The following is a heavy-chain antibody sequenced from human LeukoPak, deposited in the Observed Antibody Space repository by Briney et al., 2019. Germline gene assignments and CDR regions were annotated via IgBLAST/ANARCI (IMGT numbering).Heavy chain of an antibody. Sequence: SETLSLTCTVSGGSIDSYFWTWIRQPPGKGLEFIGNMYHSGSASYNASLKGRATISLESSRKQFSLKLTSVTAADTAVYYCARDRMGSATLGFDYWGQGTLVTVSS. CDR2: MYHSGSA. D-gene: IGHD1-26*01. V-gene: IGHV4-59*01. CDR3: ARDRMGSATLGFDY. CDR1: GGSIDSYF. J-gene: IGHJ4*02.